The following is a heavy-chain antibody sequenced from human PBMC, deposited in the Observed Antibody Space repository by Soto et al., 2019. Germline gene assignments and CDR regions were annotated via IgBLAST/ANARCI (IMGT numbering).Heavy chain of an antibody. Sequence: SVKVSCKASGGTFSSYAISWVRQAPGQGLEWMGGIIPIFGTANYAQKFQGRVTITADESTSTAYMELSSLRSEDTAVYYCARGGWQQLVYYYGMDVWGQGTTVTVSS. CDR1: GGTFSSYA. J-gene: IGHJ6*02. CDR2: IIPIFGTA. D-gene: IGHD6-13*01. CDR3: ARGGWQQLVYYYGMDV. V-gene: IGHV1-69*13.